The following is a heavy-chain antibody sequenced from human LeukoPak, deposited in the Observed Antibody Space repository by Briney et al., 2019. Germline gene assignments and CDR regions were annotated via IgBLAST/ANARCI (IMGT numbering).Heavy chain of an antibody. Sequence: GGSLRLSCAASGFTFNSYAMHWVRQAPGKGLEWVAVMSYDGSNKYYADSVKGRFTISRDNSKDTLYLQMNSLRAEDTAVYYCARDCYRDGGNGVCYTRDYFDYWGQGTLVTVPS. CDR3: ARDCYRDGGNGVCYTRDYFDY. CDR2: MSYDGSNK. D-gene: IGHD2-8*01. V-gene: IGHV3-30*04. J-gene: IGHJ4*02. CDR1: GFTFNSYA.